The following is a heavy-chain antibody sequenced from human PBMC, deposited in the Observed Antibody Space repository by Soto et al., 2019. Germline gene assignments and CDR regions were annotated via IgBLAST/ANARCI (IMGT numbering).Heavy chain of an antibody. D-gene: IGHD3-10*01. CDR1: GGSLSSYY. CDR3: AREGSGSILDY. Sequence: SETPSPPRTLSGGSLSSYYWGWIRQPPGKGLEWIGYIYYSGSTNYNPSLKSRVTISVDTSKNQFSLKLSSVTAADTAVYYCAREGSGSILDYWGQGTLVTVS. J-gene: IGHJ4*02. CDR2: IYYSGST. V-gene: IGHV4-59*01.